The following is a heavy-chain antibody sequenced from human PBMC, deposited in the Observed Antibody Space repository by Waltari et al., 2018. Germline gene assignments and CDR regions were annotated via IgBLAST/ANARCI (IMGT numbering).Heavy chain of an antibody. V-gene: IGHV1-2*02. Sequence: QVQLVQSGAEVKRPGASVKVSCKASGYIFTDYYMHWVRQAPGQGLEWMGWINPKSGGTNYAQKFQGRVIMTRDTSIGTVYMELSSLQSDDTAIYYCASWSAPFDYWGQGTLVTVSS. D-gene: IGHD3-3*01. CDR1: GYIFTDYY. CDR3: ASWSAPFDY. J-gene: IGHJ4*02. CDR2: INPKSGGT.